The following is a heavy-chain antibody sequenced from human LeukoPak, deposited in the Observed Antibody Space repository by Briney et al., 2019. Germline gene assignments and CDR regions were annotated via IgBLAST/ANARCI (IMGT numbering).Heavy chain of an antibody. D-gene: IGHD6-19*01. V-gene: IGHV3-23*01. J-gene: IGHJ4*02. CDR1: GFTFSSYA. CDR2: ISATSTSA. CDR3: AKDRGSGWANYFDY. Sequence: GGSLRLSCAASGFTFSSYAMSWVRQVPGKGLEWVSVISATSTSASFADSVKGRFTISRDNSKNTLYLQMNSLTAEDTAVYYCAKDRGSGWANYFDYWGQGTLVTVSS.